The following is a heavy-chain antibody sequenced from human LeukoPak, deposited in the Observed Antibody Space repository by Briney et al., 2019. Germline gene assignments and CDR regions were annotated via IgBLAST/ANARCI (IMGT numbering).Heavy chain of an antibody. V-gene: IGHV3-7*01. Sequence: QTGGSLRLSCAASKFIFSNYWMTWVRQAPGKGLEWVANIKQDGSEKYYVDSVKGRFIISRDNAKNSLYLQMNSLRAEDTAVYYCARDRGGVSSVDYWGQGTLVTVSS. CDR3: ARDRGGVSSVDY. J-gene: IGHJ4*02. CDR1: KFIFSNYW. D-gene: IGHD2-8*02. CDR2: IKQDGSEK.